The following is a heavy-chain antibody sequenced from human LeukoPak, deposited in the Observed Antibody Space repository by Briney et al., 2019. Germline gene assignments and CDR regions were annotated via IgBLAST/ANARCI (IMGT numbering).Heavy chain of an antibody. V-gene: IGHV1-69*04. CDR3: ARALSRSGGSCLVY. J-gene: IGHJ4*02. Sequence: SVKFSCKASGGTFSSYSISCVRQAPGQGVEWMGRIIPILGIVNYAQKFQGRVTITADKSTSTAYMELSSLRSEDTAVYYCARALSRSGGSCLVYWGQGTLVTVSS. D-gene: IGHD2-15*01. CDR2: IIPILGIV. CDR1: GGTFSSYS.